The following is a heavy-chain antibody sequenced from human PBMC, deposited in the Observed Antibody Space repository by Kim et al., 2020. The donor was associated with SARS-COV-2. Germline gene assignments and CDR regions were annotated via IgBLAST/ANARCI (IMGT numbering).Heavy chain of an antibody. CDR3: ARAVWCGELSTQGWFDP. V-gene: IGHV4-59*13. J-gene: IGHJ5*02. CDR2: IYYSGST. CDR1: GGSISSYY. Sequence: SETLSLTCTVSGGSISSYYWSWIRPPPGKGLEWIGYIYYSGSTNYNPSLKSRVTISVDTSKNQFSLKLSSVTAADTAVYYCARAVWCGELSTQGWFDPWGQGTLVTVSS. D-gene: IGHD3-10*01.